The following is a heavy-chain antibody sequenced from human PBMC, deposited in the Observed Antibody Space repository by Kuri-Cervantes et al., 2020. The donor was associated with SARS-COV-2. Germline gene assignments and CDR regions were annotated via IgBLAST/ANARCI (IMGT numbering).Heavy chain of an antibody. V-gene: IGHV3-30*18. Sequence: GESLKSSWAGSGCSLHNLGIHWVRQAPGKGLEWVSLVSYEGTIQSYADSVKGRFTVSRDNSKNTVFLEMNGLRTGGAAVYYSAKSCGPFHLSRYLSILDPWGQGTLVTVSS. CDR3: AKSCGPFHLSRYLSILDP. D-gene: IGHD2-15*01. CDR1: GCSLHNLG. J-gene: IGHJ5*02. CDR2: VSYEGTIQ.